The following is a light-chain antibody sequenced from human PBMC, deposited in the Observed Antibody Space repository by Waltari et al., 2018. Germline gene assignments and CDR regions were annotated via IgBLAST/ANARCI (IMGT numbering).Light chain of an antibody. CDR1: SSDVGGYNY. CDR3: SSYTSSSTLV. V-gene: IGLV2-14*03. CDR2: DVS. J-gene: IGLJ3*02. Sequence: TISCTGTSSDVGGYNYVSWYQQHPGKAPKLMIYDVSNRPSGVSNRFSGSKSGNTASLTISGLQAEDEADYYCSSYTSSSTLVFGGGTKLTVL.